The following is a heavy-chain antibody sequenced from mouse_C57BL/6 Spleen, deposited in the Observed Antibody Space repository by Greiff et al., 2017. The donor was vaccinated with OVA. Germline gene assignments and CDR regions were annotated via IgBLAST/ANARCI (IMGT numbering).Heavy chain of an antibody. J-gene: IGHJ2*01. D-gene: IGHD1-1*01. CDR1: GYTFTSYW. Sequence: QVQLQQPGAELVRPGSSVKLSCKASGYTFTSYWMPWVKQRPIQGLEWIGNIDPSDSETHYNQKFKDKATLTVDKSSSTAYMQLSSLTSEDSAVYYCARSGTTRGFDYWGQGTTRTVSS. CDR3: ARSGTTRGFDY. CDR2: IDPSDSET. V-gene: IGHV1-52*01.